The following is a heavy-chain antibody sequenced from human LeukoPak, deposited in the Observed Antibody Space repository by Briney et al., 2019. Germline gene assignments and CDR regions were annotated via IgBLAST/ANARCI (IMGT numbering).Heavy chain of an antibody. Sequence: GGSLRLSCAASGFTFSSYSMNWVRQAPGKGLEWVSYISSSSSTIYYADSVKGRFTISRDNSKSTLYLQMNSLRAEDTAVYYCAKDFVSYSGSYIPFDYWGQGTLVTVSS. D-gene: IGHD1-26*01. CDR2: ISSSSSTI. CDR1: GFTFSSYS. CDR3: AKDFVSYSGSYIPFDY. J-gene: IGHJ4*02. V-gene: IGHV3-48*01.